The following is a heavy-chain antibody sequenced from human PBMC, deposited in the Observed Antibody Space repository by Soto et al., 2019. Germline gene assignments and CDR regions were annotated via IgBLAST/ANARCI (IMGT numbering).Heavy chain of an antibody. V-gene: IGHV3-21*01. J-gene: IGHJ4*02. CDR2: ISSTSGYI. Sequence: EVQLVESGGGLVKPGGSLRLSCAASGFPFISYSLNWVRQAPGKGLEWVSSISSTSGYIYYADSVKGRFTISRDNAENSVFLQMTSLRAEDTAVYYCARGPLIVATALYFEYWGQGTLVTVSS. D-gene: IGHD5-12*01. CDR1: GFPFISYS. CDR3: ARGPLIVATALYFEY.